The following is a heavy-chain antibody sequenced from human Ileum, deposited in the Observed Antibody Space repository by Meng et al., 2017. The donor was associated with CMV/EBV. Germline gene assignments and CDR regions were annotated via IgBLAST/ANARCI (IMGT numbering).Heavy chain of an antibody. Sequence: ASVKVSCKASGYTFSNYDINWVRQASGQGLEWMGGINPSSGNSGYADKFQGRVTMTRNTSISTVYMEVSGLTSADTGVYYCAREIINLDRMDVWGRGTTVTVSS. V-gene: IGHV1-8*01. CDR3: AREIINLDRMDV. CDR2: INPSSGNS. CDR1: GYTFSNYD. J-gene: IGHJ6*02. D-gene: IGHD3-10*01.